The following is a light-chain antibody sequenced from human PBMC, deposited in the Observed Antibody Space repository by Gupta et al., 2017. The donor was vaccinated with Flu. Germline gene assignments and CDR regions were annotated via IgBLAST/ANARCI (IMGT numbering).Light chain of an antibody. CDR3: HQYNSDPVT. CDR1: QILSHW. J-gene: IGKJ3*01. Sequence: DIQMTQSPSTLSASVGDSLTVTCRASQILSHWLAWYQHKPGKAPKVLSHKASSLEVGVPSRFSGSGSGTEFSLTIRSLQADDLSTYYCHQYNSDPVTFGPGTKVEIK. CDR2: KAS. V-gene: IGKV1-5*03.